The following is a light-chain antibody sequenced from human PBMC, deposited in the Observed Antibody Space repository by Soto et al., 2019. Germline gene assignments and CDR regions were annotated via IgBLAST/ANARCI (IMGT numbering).Light chain of an antibody. V-gene: IGKV3-15*01. CDR3: QQYDNWPRT. CDR1: QSVSSSY. CDR2: GAS. Sequence: EIVLTQSPVTLSLSPGERASLSCRASQSVSSSYLAWHQQKPGQAPRLLIYGASTRATGIPAKFSGGGSGTEFTLTISSLQSEDFAVYYCQQYDNWPRTFGQGTKVDI. J-gene: IGKJ1*01.